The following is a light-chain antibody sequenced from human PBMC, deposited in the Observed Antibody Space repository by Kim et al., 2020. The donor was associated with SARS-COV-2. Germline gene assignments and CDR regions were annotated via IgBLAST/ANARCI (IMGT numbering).Light chain of an antibody. Sequence: PGASATLPGRASHDVDISLAGYQQTPGQPPRLLIYVAAMRAAGIPDKFSGSGSGTDFTLTIGSLAPEDFAIYYCQQRGSWPPALTFGGGTKVDIK. V-gene: IGKV3-11*01. CDR1: HDVDIS. J-gene: IGKJ4*01. CDR3: QQRGSWPPALT. CDR2: VAA.